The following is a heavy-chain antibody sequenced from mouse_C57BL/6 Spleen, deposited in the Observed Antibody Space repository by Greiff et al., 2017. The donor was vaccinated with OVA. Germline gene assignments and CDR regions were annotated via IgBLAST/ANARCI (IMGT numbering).Heavy chain of an antibody. CDR1: GYTFTSYW. Sequence: VQLQQPGAELVKPGASVKLSCTASGYTFTSYWMQWVKQRPGQGLEWIGEIDPSDSYTNYNQKIKGKATLPVDTSSSTAYMQLSSLTSEDSAVYYCARLAGTGAMDYWGQGTSVTVSS. J-gene: IGHJ4*01. CDR3: ARLAGTGAMDY. CDR2: IDPSDSYT. D-gene: IGHD4-1*01. V-gene: IGHV1-50*01.